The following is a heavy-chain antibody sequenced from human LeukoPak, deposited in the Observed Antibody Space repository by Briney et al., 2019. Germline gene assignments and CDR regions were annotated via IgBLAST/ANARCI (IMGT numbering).Heavy chain of an antibody. CDR3: ARGPRYSFY. V-gene: IGHV3-66*01. CDR1: GFTVSSNY. J-gene: IGHJ4*02. Sequence: GWSLRLSCAASGFTVSSNYMNWVRQAPGKGLEWVSVIYSGGSTYYADSVKGRFTISRDNSKNTLYLQMNTLRDEDTAVYYCARGPRYSFYWGQGTLVSVSS. D-gene: IGHD6-13*01. CDR2: IYSGGST.